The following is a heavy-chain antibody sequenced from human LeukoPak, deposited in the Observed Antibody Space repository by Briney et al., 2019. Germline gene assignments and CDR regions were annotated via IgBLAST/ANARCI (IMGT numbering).Heavy chain of an antibody. CDR1: GFSLSTSGMC. CDR2: IDWDDDK. Sequence: SGPTLVNPTQTLTLTCTFSGFSLSTSGMCVSWIRQPPGKALEWLALIDWDDDKYYSTSLKTRLTISTDTSKNQVVLTMTNMDPVDTATYYCARAPGYGDPFDYWGQGTLVTVSS. CDR3: ARAPGYGDPFDY. D-gene: IGHD4-17*01. V-gene: IGHV2-70*01. J-gene: IGHJ4*02.